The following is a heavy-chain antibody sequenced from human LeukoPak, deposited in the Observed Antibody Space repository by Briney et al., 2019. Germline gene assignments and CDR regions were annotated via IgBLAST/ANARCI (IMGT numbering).Heavy chain of an antibody. CDR2: ISAYNGNT. V-gene: IGHV1-18*01. CDR3: ASPIYSSSWYYFDY. Sequence: ASVKVSCKASGYTFTSFGISWVRQAPGQGLEWMEWISAYNGNTNYAQKLQGRVTMTTDTSTSTAYMELRSLRSDDTAVYYCASPIYSSSWYYFDYWGQGTLVTVSS. CDR1: GYTFTSFG. D-gene: IGHD6-13*01. J-gene: IGHJ4*02.